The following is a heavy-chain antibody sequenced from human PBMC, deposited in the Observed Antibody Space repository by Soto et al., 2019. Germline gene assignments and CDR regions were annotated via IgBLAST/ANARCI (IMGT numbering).Heavy chain of an antibody. CDR2: ISYDGSNK. CDR3: ARSFFRFNYGEGFRMDG. D-gene: IGHD3-3*02. V-gene: IGHV3-30-3*01. CDR1: GFTFSSYA. Sequence: QVQLVESGGGVVQPGRSLRLSCAASGFTFSSYAMHWVRQAPGKGLEWVAVISYDGSNKYYADSVKGRFTITRDNSKKTLYRQMNRLRAEDRVGYYCARSFFRFNYGEGFRMDGWGQGTTVTVSS. J-gene: IGHJ6*02.